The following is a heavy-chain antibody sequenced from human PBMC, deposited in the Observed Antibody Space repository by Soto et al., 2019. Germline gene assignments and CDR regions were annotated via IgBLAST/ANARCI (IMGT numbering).Heavy chain of an antibody. CDR2: IWYDGSNK. Sequence: QVQLVASGGGVVQPGRSLRLSCAASGFTFSSYGMHWVRQAPGKGLEGVAVIWYDGSNKYYADSVKGRFTIARDNSKNRLYLQMTSLRAEDTAVYYCAREVDCWSGSYRDAFDIWGQGTMVTVSS. J-gene: IGHJ3*02. CDR3: AREVDCWSGSYRDAFDI. D-gene: IGHD3-3*01. V-gene: IGHV3-33*01. CDR1: GFTFSSYG.